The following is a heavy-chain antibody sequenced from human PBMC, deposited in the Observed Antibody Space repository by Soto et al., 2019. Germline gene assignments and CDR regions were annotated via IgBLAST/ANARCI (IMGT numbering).Heavy chain of an antibody. V-gene: IGHV3-21*01. D-gene: IGHD2-15*01. J-gene: IGHJ6*02. Sequence: GGSLRLSCISSGFTFGTYTMNWVRQAPGKGLEWVSGIRGFSPYTFYAESVKGRFTISRDNAKNSLYLQMNSLRAEDTAVYYCARDRGYDAHDYYYNAMDVWGQGTTVTVSS. CDR1: GFTFGTYT. CDR3: ARDRGYDAHDYYYNAMDV. CDR2: IRGFSPYT.